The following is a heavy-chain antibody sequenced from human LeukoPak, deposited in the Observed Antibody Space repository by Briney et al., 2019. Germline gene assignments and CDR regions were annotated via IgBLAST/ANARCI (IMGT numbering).Heavy chain of an antibody. CDR3: ASAGPVSGH. V-gene: IGHV4-34*01. J-gene: IGHJ4*02. Sequence: KTSETLSLTCAVYGGSFSGYYWSWIRQPPGKGLEWIGEINHSGSTNYNPSLKSRVTISVDTSKNQFSLKLSSVTAADTAAYYCASAGPVSGHWGQGTLVTVSS. D-gene: IGHD3-10*01. CDR2: INHSGST. CDR1: GGSFSGYY.